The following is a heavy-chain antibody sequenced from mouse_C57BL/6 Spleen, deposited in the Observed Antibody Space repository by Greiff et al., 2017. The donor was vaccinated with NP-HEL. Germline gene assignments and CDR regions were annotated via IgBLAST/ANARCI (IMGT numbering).Heavy chain of an antibody. CDR1: GFTFSDYY. D-gene: IGHD2-10*02. Sequence: EVQLVESEGGLVQPGRSMKLSCTASGFTFSDYYMAWVRQVPEKGLEWVANINYDGSSTYYLDSLKSRFIISRDNAKNILYLQMSSLKSEDTATYYCARGEYPYYFDYWGQGTTLTVSS. V-gene: IGHV5-16*01. CDR2: INYDGSST. J-gene: IGHJ2*01. CDR3: ARGEYPYYFDY.